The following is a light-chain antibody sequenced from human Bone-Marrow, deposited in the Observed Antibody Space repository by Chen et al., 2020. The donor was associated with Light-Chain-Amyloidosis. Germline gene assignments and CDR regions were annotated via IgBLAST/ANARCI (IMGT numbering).Light chain of an antibody. J-gene: IGLJ1*01. CDR3: QVWDSSSDPNYV. V-gene: IGLV3-21*02. Sequence: SYVLTQPPSVSVAPGQTARITCGGNNLGSKSGHWYQQKPGQAPVLVVYDDSYRPPGIPGRFSGSNSGNTATLTISRVEAGDEGDYYCQVWDSSSDPNYVVGTGTKGTVL. CDR2: DDS. CDR1: NLGSKS.